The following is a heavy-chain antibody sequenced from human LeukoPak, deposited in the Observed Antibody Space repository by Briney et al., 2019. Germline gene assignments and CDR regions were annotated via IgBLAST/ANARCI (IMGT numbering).Heavy chain of an antibody. Sequence: SQTLSLTCTVSGGSISSGGYYWSWIRQHPGKGLEWIGYIYYSGSTYYNPSLESRVTISVDTSKNQFSLKLSSVTAADTAVYYCARENTYYYDSSGSYYFDYWGQGTLVTVSS. D-gene: IGHD3-22*01. CDR3: ARENTYYYDSSGSYYFDY. V-gene: IGHV4-31*03. CDR1: GGSISSGGYY. CDR2: IYYSGST. J-gene: IGHJ4*02.